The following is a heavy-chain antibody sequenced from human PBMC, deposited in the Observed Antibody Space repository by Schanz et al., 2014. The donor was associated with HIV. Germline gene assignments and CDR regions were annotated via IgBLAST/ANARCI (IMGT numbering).Heavy chain of an antibody. CDR1: GFTFSSYE. J-gene: IGHJ6*02. D-gene: IGHD2-2*01. Sequence: QVQLVESGGGVVQPGRSLRLSCAASGFTFSSYEMHWVRQAPGKGLEWVAVIWYDGKNRDYADSVKGRFTISRDNSKNTLYLQMNRMRTEDTAVYYCARDGAMAFSLGMDVWGQGTTVTVSS. V-gene: IGHV3-33*08. CDR2: IWYDGKNR. CDR3: ARDGAMAFSLGMDV.